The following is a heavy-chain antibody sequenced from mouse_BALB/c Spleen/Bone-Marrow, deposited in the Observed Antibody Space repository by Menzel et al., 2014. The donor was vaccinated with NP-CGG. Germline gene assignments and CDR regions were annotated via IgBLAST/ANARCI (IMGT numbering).Heavy chain of an antibody. CDR1: GYSITSGYY. V-gene: IGHV3-6*02. J-gene: IGHJ4*01. Sequence: VQLKESGPGLVKPSQSLSLTCSVTGYSITSGYYWNWIRQFPGNKLEWMGYISYDGSNNYNPSLKNRISITRDTSKNQFFLKLNSVTTEDTATYYCARADYGYDYAMDYWGQGTSVTVSS. CDR3: ARADYGYDYAMDY. CDR2: ISYDGSN. D-gene: IGHD2-2*01.